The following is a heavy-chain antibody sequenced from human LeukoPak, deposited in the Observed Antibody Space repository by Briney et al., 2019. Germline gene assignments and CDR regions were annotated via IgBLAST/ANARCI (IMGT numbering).Heavy chain of an antibody. CDR2: ISGRSVFI. CDR1: GFTFITHS. Sequence: PGGSLRLSCEASGFTFITHSMGWVRQAPGKGLEWVSSISGRSVFISYTDSVKGRFTISRDNARNSLFLDLSSLRPEDTAVYYCTRDQSVRYAFDIWGQGSLVTVSS. J-gene: IGHJ3*02. CDR3: TRDQSVRYAFDI. D-gene: IGHD3-10*01. V-gene: IGHV3-21*01.